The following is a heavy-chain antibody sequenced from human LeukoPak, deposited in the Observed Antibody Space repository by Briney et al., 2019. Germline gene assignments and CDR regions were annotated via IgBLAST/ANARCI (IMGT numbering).Heavy chain of an antibody. D-gene: IGHD6-13*01. V-gene: IGHV1-69*01. CDR1: GGTFSSYA. Sequence: SVKVSCKASGGTFSSYAISWVRQAPGQGLEWMGGIIPIFGTANYAQKFQGRVTITADESTSTAYMELSSLRSEDTAVYYCAISSSWYPTSSHCYFDYWGQGTLVTVSS. J-gene: IGHJ4*02. CDR2: IIPIFGTA. CDR3: AISSSWYPTSSHCYFDY.